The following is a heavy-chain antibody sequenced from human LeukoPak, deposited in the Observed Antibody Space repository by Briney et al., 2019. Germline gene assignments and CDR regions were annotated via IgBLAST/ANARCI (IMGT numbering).Heavy chain of an antibody. CDR2: INTNTGNP. CDR1: GYTFTSYA. J-gene: IGHJ4*02. V-gene: IGHV7-4-1*02. Sequence: ASVTVSCRASGYTFTSYAMNWVRQAPGQGLEWMGWINTNTGNPTYAQDFTGRFVFSLDISVSTAYLQISSLKAEDTAVYYCARDLLSVTIFHWGQGTLVTVSS. D-gene: IGHD3-3*01. CDR3: ARDLLSVTIFH.